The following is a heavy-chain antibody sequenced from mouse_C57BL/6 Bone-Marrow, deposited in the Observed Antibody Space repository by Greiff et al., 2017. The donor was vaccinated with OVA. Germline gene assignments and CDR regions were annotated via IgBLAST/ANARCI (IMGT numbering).Heavy chain of an antibody. J-gene: IGHJ4*01. Sequence: EVKLMESGGGLVQPGGSLKLSCAASGFTFSDYGMAWVRQAPRKGPEWVAFISNLAYSIYYADTVTGRFTISRENAKNTLYLEMSSLRSEDTAMYYCARQGYSVMDYWGQGTSVTVSS. CDR2: ISNLAYSI. CDR3: ARQGYSVMDY. CDR1: GFTFSDYG. V-gene: IGHV5-15*01.